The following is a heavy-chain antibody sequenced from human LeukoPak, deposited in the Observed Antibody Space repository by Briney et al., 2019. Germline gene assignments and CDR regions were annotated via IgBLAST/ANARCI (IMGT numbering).Heavy chain of an antibody. CDR2: ISWNSGNI. Sequence: GGSLRLSCAASGFTFSNYAMSWVRQAPGKGLEWVSGISWNSGNIGYADSVKGRFTISRDNAKNSLYLQMSSLRAEDTALYYCAKERDGYNSFDYWGQGTLVTVSS. CDR1: GFTFSNYA. V-gene: IGHV3-9*01. CDR3: AKERDGYNSFDY. D-gene: IGHD5-24*01. J-gene: IGHJ4*02.